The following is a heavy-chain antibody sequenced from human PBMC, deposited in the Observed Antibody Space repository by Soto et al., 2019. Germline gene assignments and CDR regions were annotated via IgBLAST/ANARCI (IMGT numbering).Heavy chain of an antibody. CDR2: ISGTGGTT. Sequence: GGSLRLSCAASGFTFSSYAMSWVRQAPGKGLEWVSAISGTGGTTYYADSVKGRFTISRDNSKITLYLQMNSLRAEDTAIYYCAKGGYSSSSNTYYYYGMDVWGQGTTVTVSS. J-gene: IGHJ6*02. CDR1: GFTFSSYA. CDR3: AKGGYSSSSNTYYYYGMDV. V-gene: IGHV3-23*01. D-gene: IGHD6-6*01.